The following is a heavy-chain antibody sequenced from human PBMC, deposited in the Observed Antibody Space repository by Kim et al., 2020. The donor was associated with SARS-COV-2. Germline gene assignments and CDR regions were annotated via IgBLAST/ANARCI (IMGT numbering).Heavy chain of an antibody. J-gene: IGHJ6*02. CDR2: GNRNT. Sequence: GNRNTKYSPKFQGRVTITRDTSAGTAYMELSSLRSEDTAVYYCALTRGDVWGQGTTVTVSS. V-gene: IGHV1-3*01. CDR3: ALTRGDV. D-gene: IGHD3-10*01.